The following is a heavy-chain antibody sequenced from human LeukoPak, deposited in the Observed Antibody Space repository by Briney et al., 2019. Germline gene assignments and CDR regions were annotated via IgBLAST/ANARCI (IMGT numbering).Heavy chain of an antibody. D-gene: IGHD3-22*01. Sequence: ASVKVSCKASGGTFSSYAISWVRQAPGQGLEWMGWISAYSGNTNYAQKLQGRVTVTTDTSTSTAYMELNSLRAEDTAVYYCARVSSGGYYYYYYYYMDVWGKGTTVTVSS. CDR3: ARVSSGGYYYYYYYYMDV. J-gene: IGHJ6*03. CDR1: GGTFSSYA. CDR2: ISAYSGNT. V-gene: IGHV1-18*01.